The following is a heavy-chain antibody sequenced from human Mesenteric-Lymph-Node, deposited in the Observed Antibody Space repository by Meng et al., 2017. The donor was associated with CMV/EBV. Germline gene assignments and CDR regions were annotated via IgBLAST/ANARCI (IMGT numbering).Heavy chain of an antibody. CDR1: GFTFSTYW. CDR2: ISSSGSTI. Sequence: GGSLRLSCEASGFTFSTYWMNWVRQAPGKGLEWVSYISSSGSTIYYADSVKGRFTISRDNAKNSLYLQMNSLRAEDTAVYYCATRYSNYVDYWGQGTLVTVSS. J-gene: IGHJ4*02. D-gene: IGHD4-11*01. V-gene: IGHV3-48*04. CDR3: ATRYSNYVDY.